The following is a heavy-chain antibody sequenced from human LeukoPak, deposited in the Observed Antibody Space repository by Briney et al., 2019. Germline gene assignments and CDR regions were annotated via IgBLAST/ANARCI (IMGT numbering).Heavy chain of an antibody. J-gene: IGHJ3*01. D-gene: IGHD4-23*01. CDR1: GGSISSYY. CDR2: IYTSGST. V-gene: IGHV4-4*07. CDR3: ARVGKKLYAFDV. Sequence: SETLSLTCTVSGGSISSYYWSWIRQPAGKGLEWIGRIYTSGSTNYNPSLKSRVTMSTDTSKNQFSLKLNSVTAADTAVYYCARVGKKLYAFDVWGQGTMFTVSP.